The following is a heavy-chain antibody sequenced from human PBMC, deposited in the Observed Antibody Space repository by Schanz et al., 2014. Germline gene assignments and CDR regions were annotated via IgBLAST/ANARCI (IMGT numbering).Heavy chain of an antibody. CDR1: GFSFSSYA. Sequence: EVQLVQSGGGLVQPGGSLRLSCAASGFSFSSYAMGWVRQARGKGLEWVSAMNESHSTIYYADSVRGRFTISRDNAENTLCLQMNSLRAEDTAIYDCARKVVATIGDYYDNWGQGTLVIVSS. D-gene: IGHD5-12*01. J-gene: IGHJ4*02. CDR3: ARKVVATIGDYYDN. V-gene: IGHV3-23*04. CDR2: MNESHSTI.